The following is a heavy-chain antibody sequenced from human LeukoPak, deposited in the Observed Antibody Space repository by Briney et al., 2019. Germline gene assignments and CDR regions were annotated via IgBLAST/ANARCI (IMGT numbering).Heavy chain of an antibody. V-gene: IGHV1-58*01. CDR3: AAERYSDGCCWFDP. Sequence: ASVKVSCKASVFTFSTSAVQLVRQARGQRLEWMGCIILGSGNTNYAQNFRERVTISRDMSTSTVYMELNSLRSEDTAVYYCAAERYSDGCCWFDPWGQGTLVTVSS. CDR1: VFTFSTSA. J-gene: IGHJ5*02. D-gene: IGHD6-25*01. CDR2: IILGSGNT.